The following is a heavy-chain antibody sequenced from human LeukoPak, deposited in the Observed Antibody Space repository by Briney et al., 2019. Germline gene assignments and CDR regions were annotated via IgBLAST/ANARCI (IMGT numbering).Heavy chain of an antibody. J-gene: IGHJ4*02. D-gene: IGHD3-9*01. CDR2: IIPIFGTA. CDR1: GGTFSSYA. V-gene: IGHV1-69*13. Sequence: SVKVSCKASGGTFSSYAISWVRQAPGQGLEWMGGIIPIFGTANYAQKFQGRVTITADESTSTAYMELSSLRSEDTAVYYCARDRYDILTGYYVPDYWGQGTLVTVSS. CDR3: ARDRYDILTGYYVPDY.